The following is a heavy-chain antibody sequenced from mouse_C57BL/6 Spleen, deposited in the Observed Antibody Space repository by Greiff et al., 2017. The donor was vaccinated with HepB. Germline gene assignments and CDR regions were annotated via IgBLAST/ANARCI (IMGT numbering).Heavy chain of an antibody. Sequence: EVKLMESGGGLVQPGGSLKLSCAASGFTFSDYYMYWVRQTPEKRLEWVAYISNGGGSTYYPDTVKGRFTISRDNAKNTLYLQMSRLKSEDTAMYYCARHGNWWDECAMDYWGQGTSVTVSS. J-gene: IGHJ4*01. CDR3: ARHGNWWDECAMDY. V-gene: IGHV5-12*01. CDR2: ISNGGGST. CDR1: GFTFSDYY. D-gene: IGHD1-1*02.